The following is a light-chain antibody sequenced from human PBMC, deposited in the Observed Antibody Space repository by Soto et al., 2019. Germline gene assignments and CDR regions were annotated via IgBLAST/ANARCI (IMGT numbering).Light chain of an antibody. V-gene: IGLV2-14*01. Sequence: QSVLTQPASVSGSPGQSITISCTGSSSDIGAFNYVAWYQQHPGKAPKLIIHGVTNRPSGVSSRFSGSKSDYTASLTISGLQAEDEADYYCSSYTTAFAYVFGNGNKVTVL. CDR2: GVT. J-gene: IGLJ1*01. CDR1: SSDIGAFNY. CDR3: SSYTTAFAYV.